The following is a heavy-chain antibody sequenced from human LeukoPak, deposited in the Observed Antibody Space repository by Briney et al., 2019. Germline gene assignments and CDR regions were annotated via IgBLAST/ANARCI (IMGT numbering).Heavy chain of an antibody. CDR1: GFTFSSYG. D-gene: IGHD6-13*01. CDR3: AKDSSNWAFDY. Sequence: PGGSLRLSCAVSGFTFSSYGMHWARQAPGKGLEWVAFIRYDGSNEYYADSVKGQFTISRDNSKNTLYLQMNSLRAEDTAVYYCAKDSSNWAFDYWGQGTLVTVSS. J-gene: IGHJ4*02. CDR2: IRYDGSNE. V-gene: IGHV3-30*02.